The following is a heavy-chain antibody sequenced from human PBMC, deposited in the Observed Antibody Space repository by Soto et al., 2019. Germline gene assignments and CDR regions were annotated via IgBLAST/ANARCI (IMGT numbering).Heavy chain of an antibody. V-gene: IGHV3-48*02. J-gene: IGHJ4*02. CDR3: ARDLTGTTPEIY. Sequence: ESGGGLVQPGGSLRLSCAASGFTFSTYSMNWVRQAPGKGLEWVSYISSSGSTVEYADSVKGRFTISRDNAKNSLYLQMNSLRDADTAVYYCARDLTGTTPEIYWGQGTLVTVSS. D-gene: IGHD1-20*01. CDR1: GFTFSTYS. CDR2: ISSSGSTV.